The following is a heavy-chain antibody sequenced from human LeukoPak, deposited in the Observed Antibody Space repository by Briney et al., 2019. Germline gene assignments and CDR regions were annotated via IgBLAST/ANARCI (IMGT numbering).Heavy chain of an antibody. CDR2: IYYSEST. Sequence: PSASLSLTCPVSGGSISSYYWSWIRQPPGKGLECIGYIYYSESTNYNPSLKSRVTISVDTSKNQFSLKLNSVTAADTAVYYCASAAEWLRFDNWGQGTLVTVSS. V-gene: IGHV4-59*08. J-gene: IGHJ4*02. CDR1: GGSISSYY. CDR3: ASAAEWLRFDN. D-gene: IGHD5-12*01.